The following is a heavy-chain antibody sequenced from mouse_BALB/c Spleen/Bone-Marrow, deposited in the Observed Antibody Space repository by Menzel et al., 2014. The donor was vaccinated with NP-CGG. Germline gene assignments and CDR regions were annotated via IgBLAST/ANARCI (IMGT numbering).Heavy chain of an antibody. CDR1: GFSFSGYY. D-gene: IGHD2-2*01. V-gene: IGHV5-4*02. CDR2: ISDGGSYT. Sequence: EVKVEESGGGLVEPGGSLKLSCAVSGFSFSGYYMYWVRQTPGKGLEWVATISDGGSYTCYQDRVKGRFTISRDNAKNNLYLQMSELKSENTAMYYCAKDGRYGYDRNDSFDYWGQGTTLTVSS. CDR3: AKDGRYGYDRNDSFDY. J-gene: IGHJ2*01.